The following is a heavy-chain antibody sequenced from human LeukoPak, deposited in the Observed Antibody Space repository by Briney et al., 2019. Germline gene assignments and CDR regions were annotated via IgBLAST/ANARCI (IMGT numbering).Heavy chain of an antibody. Sequence: ASVKVSCKASGYTFTNYAMNWVRQAPGQGLEWMGWINTNTGNPTYAQGFTGRFVFSLDTSVSTAYLRISSLKAEDTAMYYCARGYCSSTSCYGGSYWGQGTLVTVSS. CDR2: INTNTGNP. D-gene: IGHD2-2*01. CDR1: GYTFTNYA. J-gene: IGHJ4*02. CDR3: ARGYCSSTSCYGGSY. V-gene: IGHV7-4-1*02.